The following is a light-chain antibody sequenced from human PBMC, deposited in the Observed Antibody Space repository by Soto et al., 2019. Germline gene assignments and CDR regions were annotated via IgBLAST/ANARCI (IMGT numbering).Light chain of an antibody. Sequence: QSVLTQPPSVSGAPGQRVTISCTGSRSNIGAGYDVHWYQQLPGTAPKLLIYGNSNRPSGVPDRFSGSKSGTSASLAITGLQAEDEADYYCQSYDSSLSGSRVFGGGTKRTVL. CDR3: QSYDSSLSGSRV. V-gene: IGLV1-40*01. CDR1: RSNIGAGYD. J-gene: IGLJ2*01. CDR2: GNS.